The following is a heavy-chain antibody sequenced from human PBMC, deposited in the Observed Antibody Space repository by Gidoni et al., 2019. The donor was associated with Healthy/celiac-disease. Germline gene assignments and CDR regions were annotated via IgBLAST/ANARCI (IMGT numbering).Heavy chain of an antibody. CDR2: IDWDEDK. CDR1: GFSLSTSGMC. D-gene: IGHD6-6*01. V-gene: IGHV2-70*01. CDR3: ARIRVSSGNQDWYLDL. J-gene: IGHJ2*01. Sequence: QVTLRESGPALVKPTQTLTLTCTFSGFSLSTSGMCVSWIRQPPGKAMEWLALIDWDEDKYYRTSLKTRINIAKDTSKNQVVLTMTNMDPVDTATYYCARIRVSSGNQDWYLDLWGRGTLVTVSS.